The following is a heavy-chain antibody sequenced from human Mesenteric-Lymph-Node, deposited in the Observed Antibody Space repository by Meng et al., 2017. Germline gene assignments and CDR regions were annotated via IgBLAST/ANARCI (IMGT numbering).Heavy chain of an antibody. Sequence: SVKVSCKASGGTFSSYAISWMRQAPGQGLAWMGWIIPIFCTANYAQKFHGRVTITADKSTSTDYMELSSLRSEDTAVYYCARDPSNSGSYSADDYWGQGTLVTVSS. CDR3: ARDPSNSGSYSADDY. V-gene: IGHV1-69*06. J-gene: IGHJ4*02. CDR2: IIPIFCTA. CDR1: GGTFSSYA. D-gene: IGHD1-26*01.